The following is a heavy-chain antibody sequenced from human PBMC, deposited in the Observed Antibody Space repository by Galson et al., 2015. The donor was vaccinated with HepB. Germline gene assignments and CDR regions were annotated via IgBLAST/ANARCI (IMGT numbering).Heavy chain of an antibody. D-gene: IGHD1-1*01. Sequence: SVKVSCKASGYTFTGYYMHWVRQAPGQGLEWMGWINPNSGGTNYAQKFQGWVTMTRDTSISTAYMELSRLRSDDTAVYYCARAPGLERRWSFDYWGQGTLVTVSS. V-gene: IGHV1-2*04. CDR2: INPNSGGT. CDR1: GYTFTGYY. CDR3: ARAPGLERRWSFDY. J-gene: IGHJ4*02.